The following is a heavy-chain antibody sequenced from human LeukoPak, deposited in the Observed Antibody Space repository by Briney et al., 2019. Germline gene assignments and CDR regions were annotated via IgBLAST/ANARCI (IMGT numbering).Heavy chain of an antibody. CDR1: GFTFSSYG. CDR2: ISYDGSNK. V-gene: IGHV3-30*18. D-gene: IGHD4-17*01. J-gene: IGHJ4*02. CDR3: AKSMTMVTPLFDY. Sequence: PGGSLRLSCAASGFTFSSYGMHWVRQAPGKGLEWVAVISYDGSNKYYADSVKGRFTISRDNSKNTLYLQMNSLRAEDTAVYYCAKSMTMVTPLFDYWGQGTLVTVSS.